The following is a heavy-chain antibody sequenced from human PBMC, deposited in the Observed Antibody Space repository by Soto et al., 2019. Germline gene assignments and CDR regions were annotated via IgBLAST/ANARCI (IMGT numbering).Heavy chain of an antibody. V-gene: IGHV3-23*01. D-gene: IGHD1-26*01. CDR1: GFSFGSYP. J-gene: IGHJ4*02. CDR3: VKTPSGGATN. Sequence: GGSLRLSCAASGFSFGSYPMRWVLQPPGKGLEGVSLISASGASTHHADSAKGRFSSTRANSKNALYLKKSSLRAEGPAVEYCVKTPSGGATNWGQGSLVTVSS. CDR2: ISASGAST.